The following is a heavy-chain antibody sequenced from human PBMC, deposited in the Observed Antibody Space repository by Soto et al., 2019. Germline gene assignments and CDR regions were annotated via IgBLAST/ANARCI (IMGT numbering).Heavy chain of an antibody. Sequence: TSETLSLTCTVSGGSISSGAYCWTWIRQHPGKGLEWIGYIYYSGSTYYNPSLKSRVTISEDTSKNQFSLKLSSVTAADTAVYYCARIYYYSYNTDVWGKGTTVTVSS. V-gene: IGHV4-31*03. CDR2: IYYSGST. CDR1: GGSISSGAYC. J-gene: IGHJ6*03. CDR3: ARIYYYSYNTDV.